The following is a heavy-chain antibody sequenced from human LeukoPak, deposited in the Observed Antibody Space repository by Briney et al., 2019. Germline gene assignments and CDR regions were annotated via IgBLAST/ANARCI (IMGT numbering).Heavy chain of an antibody. J-gene: IGHJ6*03. D-gene: IGHD2-2*01. CDR1: GYSFTSYW. CDR2: IYPGDSDT. Sequence: GESLKISCKGSGYSFTSYWIGWVRQMPGKGLERMGIIYPGDSDTRYSPSFQGQVTISADKSISTAYLQWSSLKASDTAMYYCARLSGYCSSTSCYSDYYYYYMDVWGKGTTVTVSS. CDR3: ARLSGYCSSTSCYSDYYYYYMDV. V-gene: IGHV5-51*01.